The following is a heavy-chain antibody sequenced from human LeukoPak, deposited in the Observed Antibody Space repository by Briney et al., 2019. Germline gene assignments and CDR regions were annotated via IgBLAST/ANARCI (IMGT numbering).Heavy chain of an antibody. CDR1: GLTFSSCG. Sequence: GGSLRLSCAASGLTFSSCGMHWVRQAPGKGLEWVTFIRYAGEKQHYVDSVKGRFTISRDNSKDTLYLQMNDVRPEDTAVYYCASSALGRADWLDPWGLGTPVTVSS. D-gene: IGHD7-27*01. V-gene: IGHV3-30*02. CDR2: IRYAGEKQ. J-gene: IGHJ5*02. CDR3: ASSALGRADWLDP.